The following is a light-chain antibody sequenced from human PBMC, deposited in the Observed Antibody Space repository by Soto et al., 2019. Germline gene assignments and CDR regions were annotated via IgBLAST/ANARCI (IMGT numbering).Light chain of an antibody. CDR2: RAS. CDR1: QSIDRW. J-gene: IGKJ2*01. Sequence: DIQMPQSPSTLSASGGDRVTITCRASQSIDRWLAWYPQKPGKAPKLLIYRASSLECSLPSRFSGSGSGTEFTLTISSLQHADFATYYCQQYKTYTYPFAPRTKLEIK. V-gene: IGKV1-5*03. CDR3: QQYKTYTYP.